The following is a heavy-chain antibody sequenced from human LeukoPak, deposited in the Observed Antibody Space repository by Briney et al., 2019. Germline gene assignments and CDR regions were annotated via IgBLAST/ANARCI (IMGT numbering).Heavy chain of an antibody. V-gene: IGHV3-13*01. CDR1: GFTFSSYD. CDR3: ARALVGTGLDY. D-gene: IGHD3/OR15-3a*01. Sequence: GGSLRLSCAASGFTFSSYDMHWVRHATGKGLEWVSAIGTAGDTYYPGSVKGRFTISRENAKNSLYLQMNSLRAGDTAVYYCARALVGTGLDYWGQGTLVTVSS. CDR2: IGTAGDT. J-gene: IGHJ4*02.